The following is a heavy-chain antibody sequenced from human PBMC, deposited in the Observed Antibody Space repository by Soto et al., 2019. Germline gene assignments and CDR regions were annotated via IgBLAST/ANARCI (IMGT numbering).Heavy chain of an antibody. CDR2: IYYSGST. D-gene: IGHD3-10*01. CDR1: GGSISSGGYY. V-gene: IGHV4-39*01. Sequence: SETLSLTCTVSGGSISSGGYYWSWIRQHPGKGLEWIGSIYYSGSTYYNPSLKSRVTISVDTSKNQFSLKLSSVTAADTAVYYCASGYYYGSGSPRNWFDPWGQGTLVTVSS. CDR3: ASGYYYGSGSPRNWFDP. J-gene: IGHJ5*02.